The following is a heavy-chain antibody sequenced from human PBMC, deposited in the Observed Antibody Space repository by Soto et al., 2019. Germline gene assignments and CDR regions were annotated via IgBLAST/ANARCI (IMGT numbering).Heavy chain of an antibody. J-gene: IGHJ4*02. V-gene: IGHV1-18*04. CDR2: ISAYNGNT. Sequence: GSGKVSFKACGYPFTSYGISWVRQAPGQGLEWMGWISAYNGNTNYAQKLQGRVTMTTDTSTSTAYMELRSLRSDDTAVYYCARDGMITFAGVSYFDYWGQGTMVTVSS. CDR3: ARDGMITFAGVSYFDY. CDR1: GYPFTSYG. D-gene: IGHD3-16*01.